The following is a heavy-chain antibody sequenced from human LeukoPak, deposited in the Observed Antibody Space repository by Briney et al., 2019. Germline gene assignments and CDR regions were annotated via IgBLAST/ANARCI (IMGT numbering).Heavy chain of an antibody. CDR1: GGSFSGYY. D-gene: IGHD6-25*01. CDR2: IYYSGST. V-gene: IGHV4-31*11. Sequence: SETLSLTCAVYGGSFSGYYWSWIRQHPGKGLEWIGYIYYSGSTYYNPSLKSRVTISVDTSKNQFSLKLSFVTAADTAVYYCVHGSRNFDYWGQGTLVTVSS. CDR3: VHGSRNFDY. J-gene: IGHJ4*02.